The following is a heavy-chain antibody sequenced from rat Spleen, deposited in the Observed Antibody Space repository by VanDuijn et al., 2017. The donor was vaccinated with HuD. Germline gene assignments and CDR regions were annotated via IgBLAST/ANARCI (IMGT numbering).Heavy chain of an antibody. CDR2: ITNTGGST. CDR1: GFTFSNYG. V-gene: IGHV5-29*01. J-gene: IGHJ3*01. Sequence: EVQLVESGGGLVQPGRSLKLSCAASGFTFSNYGMAWVRQAPTKGLEWVASITNTGGSTYYPDSVKVRFTISRDNANSTLYLQMNSLRSEDTATYYCTRQNNYAAYWGQGTLVTVSS. CDR3: TRQNNYAAY. D-gene: IGHD1-10*01.